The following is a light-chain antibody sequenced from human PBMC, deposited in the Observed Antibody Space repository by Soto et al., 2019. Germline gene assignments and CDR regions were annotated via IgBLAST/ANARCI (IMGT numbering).Light chain of an antibody. J-gene: IGLJ3*02. CDR2: DVS. CDR1: SSDVGGYNY. V-gene: IGLV2-14*01. CDR3: ISYTSSSTWV. Sequence: QSVLTQPASVSGSPGQSITISCTATSSDVGGYNYVSWYQQHPGKAPKLMIYDVSNRPSGVSNRFSGSKSGSTASLTISGLQAEDEADYYCISYTSSSTWVFGGGTKLTVL.